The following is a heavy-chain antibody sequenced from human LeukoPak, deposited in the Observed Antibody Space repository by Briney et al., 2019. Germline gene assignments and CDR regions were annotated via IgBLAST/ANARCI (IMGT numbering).Heavy chain of an antibody. D-gene: IGHD1-14*01. Sequence: GGALRLSCAASGFIFRNFGISWVRQSPEKGLEWASSISGSGGSTYYADSVRGRFTISRDNSRNTLYLQMNSLRAEDTAVYFCAKDRSVQVLTYYSDSWGQGTLVTVSS. J-gene: IGHJ4*02. CDR1: GFIFRNFG. CDR3: AKDRSVQVLTYYSDS. V-gene: IGHV3-23*01. CDR2: ISGSGGST.